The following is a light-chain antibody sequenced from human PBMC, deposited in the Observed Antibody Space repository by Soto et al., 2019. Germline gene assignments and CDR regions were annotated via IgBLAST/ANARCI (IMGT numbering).Light chain of an antibody. V-gene: IGKV3-20*01. CDR2: GAS. J-gene: IGKJ1*01. CDR3: QQYGSSRT. CDR1: QSVSSSY. Sequence: EIVLTQSPGTLSLSPGERATLSCRASQSVSSSYLAWYQQKPGQAPRLLIYGASSRATGIPDRFSGSGSGTAFTLTISRLEPEGFAVYYCQQYGSSRTFGQGTKVEIK.